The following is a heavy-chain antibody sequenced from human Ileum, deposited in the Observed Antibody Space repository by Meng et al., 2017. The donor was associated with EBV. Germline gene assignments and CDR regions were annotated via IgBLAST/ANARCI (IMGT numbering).Heavy chain of an antibody. D-gene: IGHD3-10*01. J-gene: IGHJ4*02. CDR1: GGSISSSNW. CDR2: IYYSGST. V-gene: IGHV4-4*02. CDR3: ARGYGSGRDYFDY. Sequence: VQRQESGPGLVKPSGTLSLTCACSGGSISSSNWWNWVRQPPGKGLEWIGEIYYSGSTIYNPSLKSRVTISVDKSKNLFSLKLSSVTAADTAVYYCARGYGSGRDYFDYWGQGTLVTVSS.